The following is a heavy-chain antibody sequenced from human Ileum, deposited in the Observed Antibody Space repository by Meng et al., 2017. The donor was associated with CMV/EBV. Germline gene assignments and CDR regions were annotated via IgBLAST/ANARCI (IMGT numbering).Heavy chain of an antibody. CDR1: GGSMSSTC. CDR2: VCYNGIT. Sequence: LLQWPGPGLVKPSGTLSLTCAGSGGSMSSTCWSWIRQPPGKGLEWIGYVCYNGITDYNPSLKSRITISGDTSKNQFSLQVTSVTAADTAMYYCALRGLAAGTLQQWGQGTLVTVSS. D-gene: IGHD6-13*01. CDR3: ALRGLAAGTLQQ. J-gene: IGHJ1*01. V-gene: IGHV4-59*01.